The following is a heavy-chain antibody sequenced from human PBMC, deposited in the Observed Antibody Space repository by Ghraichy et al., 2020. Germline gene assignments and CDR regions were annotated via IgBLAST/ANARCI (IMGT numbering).Heavy chain of an antibody. CDR3: AKAAYYDFYGLDA. Sequence: GGSLRLSCATSRITFSNYGMHWVRQAPGKGLEWVAVISNDGSNKYYADSVQGRFTISRDNPKNILYLQMNSLRGEDTAVYYCAKAAYYDFYGLDAWGQDHGHRLL. J-gene: IGHJ6*02. D-gene: IGHD3-3*01. CDR2: ISNDGSNK. V-gene: IGHV3-30*18. CDR1: RITFSNYG.